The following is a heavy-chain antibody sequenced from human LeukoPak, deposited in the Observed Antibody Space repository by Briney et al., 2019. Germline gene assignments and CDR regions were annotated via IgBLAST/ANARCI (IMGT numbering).Heavy chain of an antibody. Sequence: KPGGSLRLSCAASGFTFSNAWMSWVRQAPGKGLEWVGRIKSKTDGGTTDYAAPVKGRFTISRDDSKNTLYLQMNSLKTEDIAVYYCTGPMIVVVTDAFDIWGQGTMVTVSS. CDR2: IKSKTDGGTT. J-gene: IGHJ3*02. V-gene: IGHV3-15*01. CDR1: GFTFSNAW. CDR3: TGPMIVVVTDAFDI. D-gene: IGHD3-22*01.